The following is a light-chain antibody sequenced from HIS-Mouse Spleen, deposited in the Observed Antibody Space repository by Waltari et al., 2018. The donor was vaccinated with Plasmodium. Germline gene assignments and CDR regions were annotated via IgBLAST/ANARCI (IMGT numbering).Light chain of an antibody. CDR1: QGISSY. V-gene: IGKV1-8*01. CDR2: AAS. Sequence: AIRMTESASSFSASTGDRVTNTCRASQGISSYLAWYQQKPGKAPKLLIYAASTLQSGVPSRFSGSGSGTDFPLTISCLQSEDFATYYCQQYYSYPFTFGPGTKVDIK. J-gene: IGKJ3*01. CDR3: QQYYSYPFT.